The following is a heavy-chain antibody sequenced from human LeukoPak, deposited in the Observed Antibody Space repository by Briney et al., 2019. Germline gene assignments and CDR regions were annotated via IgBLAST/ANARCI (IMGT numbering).Heavy chain of an antibody. CDR2: INHSGST. Sequence: SETLSLTCAVYGGSFSGYYWSWIRQPPGKGLEWIGEINHSGSTNYNPSLKSRVIISVDTSKNQFSLKLTSVTAADTAVYYCARVACSSTSCYISSGYFDYWGQGTLVTDSS. D-gene: IGHD2-2*02. V-gene: IGHV4-34*01. CDR1: GGSFSGYY. J-gene: IGHJ4*02. CDR3: ARVACSSTSCYISSGYFDY.